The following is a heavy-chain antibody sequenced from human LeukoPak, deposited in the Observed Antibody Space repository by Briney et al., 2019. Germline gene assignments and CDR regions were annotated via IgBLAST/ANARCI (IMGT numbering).Heavy chain of an antibody. D-gene: IGHD6-6*01. CDR1: GFTFSSYG. CDR2: IWYDGSNK. Sequence: GGSLRLSCAASGFTFSSYGMHWVRQAPGKGLEWVAVIWYDGSNKYYADSVKGRFTISRDNPKNTLYLQMNSLRAEDTAVYYCARALYSSSSSPDYWGQGTLVTVSS. J-gene: IGHJ4*02. CDR3: ARALYSSSSSPDY. V-gene: IGHV3-33*01.